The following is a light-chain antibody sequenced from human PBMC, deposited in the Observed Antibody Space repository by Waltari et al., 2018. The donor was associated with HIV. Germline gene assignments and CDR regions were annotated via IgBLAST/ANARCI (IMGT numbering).Light chain of an antibody. CDR1: DIGSQS. J-gene: IGLJ1*01. V-gene: IGLV3-21*02. Sequence: SYVLTQPPSVPVAPGLTARLTCEGHDIGSQSVQWYQQKPGQAPVLVVYDDRDRPSGIPERFSGSNFGSTATLTISRVEAGDEADYYCQVWHRDSEHYVFGTGTKVTVL. CDR3: QVWHRDSEHYV. CDR2: DDR.